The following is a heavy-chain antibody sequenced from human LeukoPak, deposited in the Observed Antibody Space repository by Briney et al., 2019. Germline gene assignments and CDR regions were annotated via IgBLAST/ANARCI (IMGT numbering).Heavy chain of an antibody. V-gene: IGHV3-11*04. CDR1: GFTFSDYY. CDR2: ISTTSSTR. Sequence: KAGGSLRLSCAASGFTFSDYYMSWIRQAPGKGLEWLSCISTTSSTRYYADSVKGRFTISRDNAKKSLYLQVNSLRAEDTAVYYCAKDGQYQLLDVYYFDSWGQGTLVTVSS. J-gene: IGHJ4*02. D-gene: IGHD2-2*01. CDR3: AKDGQYQLLDVYYFDS.